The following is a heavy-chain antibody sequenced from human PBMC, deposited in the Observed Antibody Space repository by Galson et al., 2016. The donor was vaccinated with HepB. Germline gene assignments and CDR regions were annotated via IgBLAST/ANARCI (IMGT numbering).Heavy chain of an antibody. J-gene: IGHJ6*02. V-gene: IGHV3-30*03. CDR3: ARAPDCGGSSCDIYYGMDV. CDR2: VSYDGTNR. CDR1: GFIFTDFG. Sequence: SLRLSCAASGFIFTDFGMHWVRQAPGKGPEWVAVVSYDGTNRDYADSGKGRFTISRDDSKNTLSLQMNRLRAEDTAVYYCARAPDCGGSSCDIYYGMDVWGQGTTVSVSS. D-gene: IGHD2-21*01.